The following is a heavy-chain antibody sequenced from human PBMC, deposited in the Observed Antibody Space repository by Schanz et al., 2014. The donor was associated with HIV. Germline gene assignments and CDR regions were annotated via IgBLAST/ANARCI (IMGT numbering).Heavy chain of an antibody. J-gene: IGHJ5*02. D-gene: IGHD1-20*01. V-gene: IGHV3-7*01. CDR1: GFRFRSYW. Sequence: DVQLVESGGSLVQPGGSLRLSCAASGFRFRSYWMSWVRQAPGKGLEWVANIKLDGSEKYYVDSVKGRFTISRDNTKNSLYLQMNSLRAEDTAVYYCARDYHWNWFDPWGQGTLVTVSS. CDR2: IKLDGSEK. CDR3: ARDYHWNWFDP.